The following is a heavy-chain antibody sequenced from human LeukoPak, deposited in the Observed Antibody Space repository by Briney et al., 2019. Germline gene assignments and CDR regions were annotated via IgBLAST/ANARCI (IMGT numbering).Heavy chain of an antibody. V-gene: IGHV3-33*01. J-gene: IGHJ4*02. CDR3: ARGAYYYDSSGYYYTDY. CDR2: IWYDGSNK. D-gene: IGHD3-22*01. CDR1: GFTFSSYG. Sequence: GGSLRLSCAASGFTFSSYGMHWVRQAPGKGLEWVAVIWYDGSNKYYADSVKGRFTISRDNSKNTLYLQMNSLRAEDTAVYYCARGAYYYDSSGYYYTDYWGQGTLVTVSP.